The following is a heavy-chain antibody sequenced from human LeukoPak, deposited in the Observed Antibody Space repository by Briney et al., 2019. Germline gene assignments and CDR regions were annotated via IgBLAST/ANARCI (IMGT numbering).Heavy chain of an antibody. CDR2: ISNDGSNI. CDR1: GFTFSSYG. J-gene: IGHJ5*02. CDR3: AKDPYRVIDATGNYLDP. Sequence: GTSLRLSCATSGFTFSSYGMHWVRQVPGKGLEWVAVISNDGSNIQYGDSAKGRFTISRDNSKNTVFLHMNSLRSEDTAVYYCAKDPYRVIDATGNYLDPWGQGTLVTVSS. V-gene: IGHV3-30*18. D-gene: IGHD2-21*01.